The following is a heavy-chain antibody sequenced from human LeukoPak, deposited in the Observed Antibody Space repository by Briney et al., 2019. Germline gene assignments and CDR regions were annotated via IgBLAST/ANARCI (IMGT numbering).Heavy chain of an antibody. D-gene: IGHD6-19*01. CDR1: GFTFSSYW. J-gene: IGHJ1*01. CDR3: ARDARIAVAGTTHFQH. CDR2: IKQVGSEK. Sequence: SLRLSCAASGFTFSSYWMSWVRQAPGKGLEWVANIKQVGSEKYYVDSVKGRFTLCRDNAKNSLYLQMNSLRAEDTAVYYCARDARIAVAGTTHFQHWGQGTLVTVSS. V-gene: IGHV3-7*01.